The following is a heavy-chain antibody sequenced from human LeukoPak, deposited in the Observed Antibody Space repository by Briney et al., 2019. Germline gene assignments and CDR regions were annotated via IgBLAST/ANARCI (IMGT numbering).Heavy chain of an antibody. CDR1: GGSISSYY. V-gene: IGHV4-59*01. D-gene: IGHD5-12*01. CDR3: ARLGATSGFKNYYYYYMDV. Sequence: PSETLSLTCTVSGGSISSYYWSWIRQPPGKGLEWIGYIYYSGSTNYNPSLKSRVTISVDTSKNQFSLKLGSVTAADTAVYYCARLGATSGFKNYYYYYMDVWGKGTTVTVSS. CDR2: IYYSGST. J-gene: IGHJ6*03.